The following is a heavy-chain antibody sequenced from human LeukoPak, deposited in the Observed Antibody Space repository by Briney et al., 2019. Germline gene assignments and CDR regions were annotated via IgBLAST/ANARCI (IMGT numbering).Heavy chain of an antibody. J-gene: IGHJ3*02. CDR3: ARGHQQLSYAFDI. Sequence: GGSLRLSYAASGFTFSDFYMSWIRQAPGKGLEWISYISTSATTIYYADSVKGRFTISRDNAKNSLYLQMNGLRAEDTALYYCARGHQQLSYAFDIWGQGTMVAVSS. CDR2: ISTSATTI. V-gene: IGHV3-11*01. CDR1: GFTFSDFY. D-gene: IGHD3-16*02.